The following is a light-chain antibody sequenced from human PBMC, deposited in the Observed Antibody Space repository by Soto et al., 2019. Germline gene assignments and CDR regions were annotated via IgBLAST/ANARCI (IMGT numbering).Light chain of an antibody. J-gene: IGKJ1*01. CDR1: QSISTY. V-gene: IGKV1-39*01. CDR2: AAS. Sequence: DLQMTQSPSSLSASVGDRVTITCRASQSISTYLNWYQQRPGKAPKLLIYAASSLQSGVPARFSGSGTLTDFTLTINHLQPEDFATYTFQQTYSPPRPFGQGTRVEIK. CDR3: QQTYSPPRP.